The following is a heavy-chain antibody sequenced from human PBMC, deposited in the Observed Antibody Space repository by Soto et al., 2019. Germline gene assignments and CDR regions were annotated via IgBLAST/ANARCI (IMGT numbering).Heavy chain of an antibody. CDR2: IIPIFGTA. CDR1: GGTFSSYA. D-gene: IGHD3-22*01. Sequence: QVQLVQSGAEVKKPGSSVKVSCKASGGTFSSYAISWVRQAPGQGLEWRGGIIPIFGTANYAQKFQGRVTITADESTSTAYMELSSLRSEDTAVYYCARPIRHYDSSGYSLPLGYWGQGTLVTVSS. V-gene: IGHV1-69*01. J-gene: IGHJ4*02. CDR3: ARPIRHYDSSGYSLPLGY.